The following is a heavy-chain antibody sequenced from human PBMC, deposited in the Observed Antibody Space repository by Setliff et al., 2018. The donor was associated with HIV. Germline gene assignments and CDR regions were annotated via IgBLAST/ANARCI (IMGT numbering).Heavy chain of an antibody. CDR1: GYSISSGYY. CDR2: IYYSGST. D-gene: IGHD2-21*01. J-gene: IGHJ4*02. Sequence: SETLSLTCTVSGYSISSGYYWTWIRQPPGKGLEWIGYIYYSGSTKCNPSLKSRVTISVDTSKNQFSLTLSSVTAADTAMYYCATYAGNGGGKGYWGQGTLVTVSS. CDR3: ATYAGNGGGKGY. V-gene: IGHV4-38-2*02.